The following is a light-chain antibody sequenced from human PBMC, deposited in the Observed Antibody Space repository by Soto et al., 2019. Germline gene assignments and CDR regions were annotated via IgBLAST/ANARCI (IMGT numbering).Light chain of an antibody. V-gene: IGKV1-39*01. Sequence: DIQMTQSPSSLSASVGDRVTITCRASQSISSFLSWYQQKPGKAPKVLIYAASTLQSGVPARFSGSGSGTDFTITISSLQPEDFATDYCQQSYSARYTFGQGTKLDI. CDR3: QQSYSARYT. CDR2: AAS. CDR1: QSISSF. J-gene: IGKJ2*01.